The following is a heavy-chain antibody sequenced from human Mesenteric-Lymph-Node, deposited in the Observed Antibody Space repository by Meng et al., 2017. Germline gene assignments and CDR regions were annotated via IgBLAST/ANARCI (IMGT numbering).Heavy chain of an antibody. CDR2: IHHSVTT. V-gene: IGHV4-38-2*01. J-gene: IGHJ5*02. Sequence: GSLRLSCAASGFTVSSNYMSWVRQAPGKGLEWIGCIHHSVTTYYNPSLKSRVTISVDTSKNKFSLKLNSVTAADTAVYYCAKVGGLAVAGTGNWFDPWGQGTLVTVSS. D-gene: IGHD6-19*01. CDR3: AKVGGLAVAGTGNWFDP. CDR1: GFTVSSNY.